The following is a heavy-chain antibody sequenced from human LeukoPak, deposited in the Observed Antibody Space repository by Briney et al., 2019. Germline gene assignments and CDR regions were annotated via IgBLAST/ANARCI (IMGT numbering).Heavy chain of an antibody. V-gene: IGHV3-21*01. Sequence: HPGGSLRLSCAASGFTFSDYSLTWVRQAPGKGLGWVSSISSTSSYIYYADSLKGRFTISRDNAKNSLYLQMNSLRAEDTAVYYCARTVTAGIYRGGYYLDYWGQGALVTVSS. J-gene: IGHJ4*02. D-gene: IGHD6-13*01. CDR2: ISSTSSYI. CDR1: GFTFSDYS. CDR3: ARTVTAGIYRGGYYLDY.